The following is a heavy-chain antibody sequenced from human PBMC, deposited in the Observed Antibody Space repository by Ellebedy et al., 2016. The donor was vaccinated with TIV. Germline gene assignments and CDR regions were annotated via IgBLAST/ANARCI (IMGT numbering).Heavy chain of an antibody. CDR1: GYTFTSYG. J-gene: IGHJ4*02. D-gene: IGHD5-12*01. V-gene: IGHV1-46*01. CDR3: ANLPTGWLRREVNY. Sequence: ASVKVSXXASGYTFTSYGISWVRQAPGQGLEWMGIINPSGGSTSYAQKFQGRVTITADKSTSTAYMELSSLRSEDTAVYYCANLPTGWLRREVNYWGQGTLVTVSS. CDR2: INPSGGST.